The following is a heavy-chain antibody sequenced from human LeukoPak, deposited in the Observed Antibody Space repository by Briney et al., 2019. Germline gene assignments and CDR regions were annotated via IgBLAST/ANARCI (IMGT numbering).Heavy chain of an antibody. CDR1: GFTFSSYW. CDR2: IKQDGSEK. CDR3: ASNYYGSGSYPDY. V-gene: IGHV3-7*03. D-gene: IGHD3-10*01. Sequence: GGSLRLSCAASGFTFSSYWMSWVRQAPGKGLEGVANIKQDGSEKYYVDSVKGRFTISRDNAKNSLYLQMNSLRAEDTAVYYCASNYYGSGSYPDYWGQGTLVTVSS. J-gene: IGHJ4*02.